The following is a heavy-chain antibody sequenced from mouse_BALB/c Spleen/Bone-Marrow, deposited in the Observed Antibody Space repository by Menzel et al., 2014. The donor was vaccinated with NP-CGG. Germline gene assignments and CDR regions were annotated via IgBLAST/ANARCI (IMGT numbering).Heavy chain of an antibody. V-gene: IGHV1-80*01. CDR2: IYPGDGDT. CDR1: GYTFSSYW. CDR3: ARCAIADALDY. Sequence: QVQLQQSGAELVRPGSSVKISCKASGYTFSSYWMNWVKQRPGQGLEWIGQIYPGDGDTNYNENFRGKATLTADTSSSTAYMRRSSLTSEDSAVYVCARCAIADALDYWGQGTSVTPSS. J-gene: IGHJ4*01.